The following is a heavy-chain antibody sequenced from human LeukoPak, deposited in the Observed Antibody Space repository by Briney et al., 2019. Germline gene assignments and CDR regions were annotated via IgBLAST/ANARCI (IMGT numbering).Heavy chain of an antibody. CDR3: ARGSDSSGYYHLNWFDP. D-gene: IGHD3-22*01. V-gene: IGHV1-46*01. J-gene: IGHJ5*02. CDR1: GYTFTSYY. CDR2: INPSGGST. Sequence: ASVKVSCKASGYTFTSYYIHWVRQAPGQGLGWMGIINPSGGSTSYAQKFQGRVTMTRDTSTSTVYMELSSLRSEDTAVYYCARGSDSSGYYHLNWFDPWGQGTLVTVSS.